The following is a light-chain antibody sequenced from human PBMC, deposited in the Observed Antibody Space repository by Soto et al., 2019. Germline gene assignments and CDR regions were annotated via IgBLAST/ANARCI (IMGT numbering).Light chain of an antibody. J-gene: IGLJ1*01. CDR2: DNN. CDR3: ATWDSSLSGGGGV. Sequence: QSVLTQPPSVSAAPGRKVTISCSGSSSDIGNNYVSWYQQVPGTAPKLLIYDNNERPSGIPDRFSGSKSGTSATLGITGLQTGDEAVYYCATWDSSLSGGGGVFGTGTKVTVL. V-gene: IGLV1-51*01. CDR1: SSDIGNNY.